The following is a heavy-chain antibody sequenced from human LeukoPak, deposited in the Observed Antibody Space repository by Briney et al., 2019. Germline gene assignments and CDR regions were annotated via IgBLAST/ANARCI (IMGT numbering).Heavy chain of an antibody. CDR2: ISAYNGNT. CDR3: ARVLEEYSSPSSPYYYYYMDV. V-gene: IGHV1-18*01. CDR1: GYTFTSYG. D-gene: IGHD6-6*01. J-gene: IGHJ6*03. Sequence: ASVKVSCKASGYTFTSYGISWVRQAPGQGLEWMAWISAYNGNTNYAQKLQGRVTMTTDTSTSTAYMELRSLRSDDTAVYYCARVLEEYSSPSSPYYYYYMDVWGKGTTVTVSS.